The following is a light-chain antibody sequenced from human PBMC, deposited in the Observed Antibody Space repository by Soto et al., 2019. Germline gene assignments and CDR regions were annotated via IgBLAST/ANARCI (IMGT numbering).Light chain of an antibody. Sequence: DIQMTQSPSTLSASVGDRVTITCRASQSISSWLAWYQQKPGKAPKLLIYAASTLQSGVPSRFSGSGSGTDFTLTISCLQSEDFATYYCQQYYSYPQWTFGQGTKVDIK. J-gene: IGKJ1*01. V-gene: IGKV1-5*01. CDR2: AAS. CDR3: QQYYSYPQWT. CDR1: QSISSW.